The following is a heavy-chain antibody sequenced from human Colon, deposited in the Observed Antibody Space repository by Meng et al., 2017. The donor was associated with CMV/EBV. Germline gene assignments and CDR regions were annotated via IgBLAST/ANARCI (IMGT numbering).Heavy chain of an antibody. CDR2: ISSDGSIK. CDR1: GFTFNSYS. Sequence: VQPVVWCGAVVHPGMSLRLSCAASGFTFNSYSIHWVRQDPGKGLEWVAVISSDGSIKYYTDSVKGRFTISRDNSKNTLYLQMNSLRTEDTSVYYCARERQGSRQTFDYWGQGTLVTVSS. V-gene: IGHV3-30-3*01. CDR3: ARERQGSRQTFDY. J-gene: IGHJ4*02.